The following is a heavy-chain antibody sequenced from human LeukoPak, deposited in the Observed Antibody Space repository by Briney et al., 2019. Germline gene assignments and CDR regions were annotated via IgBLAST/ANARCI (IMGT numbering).Heavy chain of an antibody. V-gene: IGHV3-21*01. Sequence: KPGGSLRLSCVASGFTFSSYSMNWVRQAPGKGLEWVSSISSSSGYIYYADSVKGRFTISRDNAKNSLYLQMNSLRAEDTAVYYCARDEEDYYDSSGPRSWVWLDPWGQGTLVTVSS. CDR3: ARDEEDYYDSSGPRSWVWLDP. D-gene: IGHD3-22*01. CDR1: GFTFSSYS. J-gene: IGHJ5*02. CDR2: ISSSSGYI.